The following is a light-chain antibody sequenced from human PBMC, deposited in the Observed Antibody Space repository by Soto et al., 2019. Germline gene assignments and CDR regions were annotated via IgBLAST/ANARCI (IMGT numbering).Light chain of an antibody. CDR1: QNIDNN. V-gene: IGKV3D-15*01. J-gene: IGKJ4*01. CDR3: QQYNNWPPLT. CDR2: GAS. Sequence: EIVMTQSPATLSVSPGDRVTLSCRASQNIDNNLAWYQQRPGQPPRLLIYGASTRANGIPARFSGSGSGTEFNLTISSLQSEDFAVYCCQQYNNWPPLTFGGGTKVEIK.